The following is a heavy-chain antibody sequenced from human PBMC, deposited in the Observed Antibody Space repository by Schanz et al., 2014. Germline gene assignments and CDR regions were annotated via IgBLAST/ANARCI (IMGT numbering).Heavy chain of an antibody. CDR3: ARDRRNADLDY. J-gene: IGHJ4*02. CDR1: GFTFSSYA. V-gene: IGHV3-23*04. Sequence: EVQLVESGGGVVQPGRSLRLSCAASGFTFSSYAMSWVRQAPGKGLEWVSAISGSGGTIYYADSVKGRFTISRDNAKNSLYLEMNSLRAEDTALYYCARDRRNADLDYWGQGTLVNVSS. CDR2: ISGSGGTI. D-gene: IGHD1-1*01.